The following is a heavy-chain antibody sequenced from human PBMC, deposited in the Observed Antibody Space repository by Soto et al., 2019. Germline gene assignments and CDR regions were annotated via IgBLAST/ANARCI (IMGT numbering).Heavy chain of an antibody. J-gene: IGHJ4*02. V-gene: IGHV1-69*12. CDR1: GGSFSNNA. CDR3: ARGPDYEGYFDY. Sequence: QVRLVQSEAEVKKPGSSVKVSCTASGGSFSNNAISWVRQAPGQGLEWMGVIILPFGTPNYAQTFQGRVTITADESMTTAYMELSGLRSEDTAVYYCARGPDYEGYFDYWGRGTLVTVSS. CDR2: IILPFGTP. D-gene: IGHD4-17*01.